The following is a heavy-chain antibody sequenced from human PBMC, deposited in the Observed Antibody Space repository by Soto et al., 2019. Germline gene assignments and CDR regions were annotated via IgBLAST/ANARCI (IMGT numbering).Heavy chain of an antibody. V-gene: IGHV3-23*01. CDR2: ISGSRGST. D-gene: IGHD3-22*01. Sequence: GGSLRLSCAASGFTFSSYAMSWVRQAPGKGLEWVSAISGSRGSTYYADSVKGRFTISRDNSKNKLYLQMNSLRAEDTAVYYCAKDPRKYYYDSSGFYAFDIWGQGTMVTVSS. CDR3: AKDPRKYYYDSSGFYAFDI. CDR1: GFTFSSYA. J-gene: IGHJ3*02.